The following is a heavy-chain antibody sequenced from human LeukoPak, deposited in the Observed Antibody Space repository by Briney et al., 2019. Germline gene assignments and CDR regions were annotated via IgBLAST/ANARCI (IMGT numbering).Heavy chain of an antibody. CDR1: GFTFDDYT. D-gene: IGHD2-8*02. V-gene: IGHV3-43*01. J-gene: IGHJ6*02. Sequence: GGSLRLSCAASGFTFDDYTMHWVRQAPGKGLGWVSLISWDGGSTYYADSVKGRFTISRDNSKNSLYLQMNSLRTEDTALYYCAKDAGTGLLYYYYGMDVWGQGTTVTVSS. CDR2: ISWDGGST. CDR3: AKDAGTGLLYYYYGMDV.